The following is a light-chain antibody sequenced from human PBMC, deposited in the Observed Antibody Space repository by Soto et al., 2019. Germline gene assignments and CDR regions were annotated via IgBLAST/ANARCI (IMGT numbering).Light chain of an antibody. Sequence: EIVMTHSPATLSVSPGERATLSCRASQSVSNNLAWYQQKPGQAPRLLICGASTRATAIPARFSGSGSGTEFTLTISSLQSADFAVYFCHQYDNWPYTFGQGTKLEIK. J-gene: IGKJ2*01. CDR1: QSVSNN. CDR2: GAS. V-gene: IGKV3-15*01. CDR3: HQYDNWPYT.